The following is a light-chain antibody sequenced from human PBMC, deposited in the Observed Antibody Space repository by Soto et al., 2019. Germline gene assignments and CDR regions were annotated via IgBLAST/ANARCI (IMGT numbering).Light chain of an antibody. J-gene: IGKJ1*01. CDR2: GAS. CDR3: QQYGDSPPST. V-gene: IGKV3-20*01. Sequence: EVVLTQSPGTLSLSPGERAPLSCRASQSISTSYLAWYQHKRGQAPRLLIYGASSRATDIPDRFSGSGSGTDFTLTISRLEPEDFSVYYCQQYGDSPPSTFGQGTKV. CDR1: QSISTSY.